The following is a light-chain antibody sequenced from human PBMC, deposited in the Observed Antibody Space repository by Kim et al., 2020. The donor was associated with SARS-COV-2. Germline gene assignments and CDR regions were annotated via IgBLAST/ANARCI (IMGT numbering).Light chain of an antibody. CDR1: QDINNY. J-gene: IGKJ1*01. CDR2: AAF. V-gene: IGKV1-16*02. Sequence: ASVRGTVTITCRASQDINNYLAWFRQKPGKAPESLIYAAFTLQSGVPSKFSGSGSGTHFTLVINNLQPEDFATYYCQHYSTFPWTFGQGTKVDIK. CDR3: QHYSTFPWT.